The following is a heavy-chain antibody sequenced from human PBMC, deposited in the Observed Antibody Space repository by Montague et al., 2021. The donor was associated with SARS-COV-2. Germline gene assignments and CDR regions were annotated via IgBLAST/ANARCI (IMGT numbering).Heavy chain of an antibody. CDR1: GVSVTDYY. D-gene: IGHD3-9*01. CDR3: VRHPHYDGLNGPPDF. V-gene: IGHV4-59*08. Sequence: SETLSLTCTVSGVSVTDYYWSWIRQPPGKGLEWVGDVLYNKGTNFNPSLKSRVAISVDTSKNQFSLRLTSVTAADTALYYCVRHPHYDGLNGPPDFWDQGTVVTVSS. J-gene: IGHJ4*02. CDR2: VLYNKGT.